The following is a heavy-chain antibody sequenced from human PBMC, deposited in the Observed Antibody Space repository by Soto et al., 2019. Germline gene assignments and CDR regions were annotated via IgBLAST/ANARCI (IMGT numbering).Heavy chain of an antibody. CDR2: IDPGDSNT. J-gene: IGHJ6*02. D-gene: IGHD2-15*01. Sequence: GESLKISCKASGYSFNTFWISWVRQVPGKGLEWMGRIDPGDSNTNYSPSLQGHVTLSVDKSIGTAYLQWSSLKASDTGIYYCARQGGYYYYGMDVWGQGTAVAVSS. CDR1: GYSFNTFW. V-gene: IGHV5-10-1*01. CDR3: ARQGGYYYYGMDV.